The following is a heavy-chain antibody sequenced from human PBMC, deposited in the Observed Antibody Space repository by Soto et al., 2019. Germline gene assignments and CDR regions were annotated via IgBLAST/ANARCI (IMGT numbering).Heavy chain of an antibody. CDR3: ARDSLGYSSSF. D-gene: IGHD6-6*01. V-gene: IGHV1-69*08. CDR1: GGTFSSYT. Sequence: QVQLVQSGAEVKKPGSSVKVSCKASGGTFSSYTISWVRQAPGQGLEWMGRIIPILGIANYAQKFQGRVTSTADKSTSTAYMELSSLRSEDTAVYYCARDSLGYSSSFWGQGTLVTVSS. CDR2: IIPILGIA. J-gene: IGHJ4*02.